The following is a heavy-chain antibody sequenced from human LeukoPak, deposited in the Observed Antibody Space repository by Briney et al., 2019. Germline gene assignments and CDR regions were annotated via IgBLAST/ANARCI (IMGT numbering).Heavy chain of an antibody. Sequence: GGSLRLSCTASGFTVSKNYMSWVRQAPGKGLEWVSVIYSGGSTYYADSVKGRFTISRDNSKNTLYLQMNSLRPEDTAVYYCANPPGLGYYYYMDVWGKGTTVTVSS. CDR2: IYSGGST. CDR3: ANPPGLGYYYYMDV. V-gene: IGHV3-66*02. J-gene: IGHJ6*03. CDR1: GFTVSKNY.